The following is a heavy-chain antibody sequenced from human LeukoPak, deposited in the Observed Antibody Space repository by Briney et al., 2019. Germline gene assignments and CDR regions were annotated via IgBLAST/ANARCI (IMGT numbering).Heavy chain of an antibody. CDR3: ARVRKLGYCSSTSCFPHYMDV. V-gene: IGHV1-2*02. CDR1: GYTFTGYY. Sequence: GASVKVSCKASGYTFTGYYMHWVRQAPGQGLEWMRWINPNSGGTNYAQKFQGRVTMARDTSISTAYMELSRLRSDDTAVYYCARVRKLGYCSSTSCFPHYMDVWGKGTTVTVSS. D-gene: IGHD2-2*01. CDR2: INPNSGGT. J-gene: IGHJ6*03.